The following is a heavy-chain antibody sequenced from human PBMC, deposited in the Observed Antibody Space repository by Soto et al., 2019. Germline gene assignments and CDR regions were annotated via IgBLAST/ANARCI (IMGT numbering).Heavy chain of an antibody. CDR3: AKDRPIYYDSSGYYSFGY. Sequence: TVGSLRLSCAASGFTFSSYAMSCVRQAPGKGLEWVSVISGSGGSTYYADSVKGRFTISRDNSKNTLYLQMNSLRAEDTAVYYCAKDRPIYYDSSGYYSFGYWGQGTLVTVS. J-gene: IGHJ4*02. V-gene: IGHV3-23*01. CDR1: GFTFSSYA. CDR2: ISGSGGST. D-gene: IGHD3-22*01.